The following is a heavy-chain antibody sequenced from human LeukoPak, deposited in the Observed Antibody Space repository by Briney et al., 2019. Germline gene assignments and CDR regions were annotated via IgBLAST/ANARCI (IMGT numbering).Heavy chain of an antibody. CDR1: GFTFSSYS. V-gene: IGHV3-21*05. CDR3: AREDESYFDY. Sequence: TGGSLRLSCAASGFTFSSYSMNWVRQAPGKGLEWVSYITSSSSIIYYADSVKGRFTISRDNAKNSLYLQMNSLRAEDTAVYYCAREDESYFDYWGQGTLVTVSS. J-gene: IGHJ4*02. CDR2: ITSSSSII.